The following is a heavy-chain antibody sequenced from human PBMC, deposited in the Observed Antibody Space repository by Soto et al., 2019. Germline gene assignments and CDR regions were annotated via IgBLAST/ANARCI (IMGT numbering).Heavy chain of an antibody. J-gene: IGHJ6*02. D-gene: IGHD3-3*01. CDR1: GGSIRSGDYY. CDR3: AGWSGYYYYYGMDV. CDR2: INYSGTS. V-gene: IGHV4-30-4*01. Sequence: SETLSLTCTVSGGSIRSGDYYWSWIRQPPGKGLEWIGYINYSGTSHFNPSLKSRVTISLDASMNQFSLSLSSVTAADTAVYYCAGWSGYYYYYGMDVWGQGTTVTVSS.